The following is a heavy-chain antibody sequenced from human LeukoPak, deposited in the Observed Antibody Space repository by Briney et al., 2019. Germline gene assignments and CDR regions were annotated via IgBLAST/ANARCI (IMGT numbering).Heavy chain of an antibody. CDR3: AKRYGLGSSPFDY. Sequence: GGSLRLSCAASGFTVSANYMTWLRQAPGKGLEWVSDISGTGANTYYADSVKGRFTISRDNSKNTLYLQMNSLRGEDTAVYSCAKRYGLGSSPFDYWGQGTLVTVSS. V-gene: IGHV3-23*01. D-gene: IGHD3-10*01. CDR1: GFTVSANY. J-gene: IGHJ4*02. CDR2: ISGTGANT.